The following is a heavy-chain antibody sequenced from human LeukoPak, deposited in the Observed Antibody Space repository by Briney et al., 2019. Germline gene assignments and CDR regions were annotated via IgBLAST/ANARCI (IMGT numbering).Heavy chain of an antibody. CDR3: ARGPRVYQDYYYYMDV. J-gene: IGHJ6*03. CDR1: GYTFTSYV. CDR2: IIPIFGTA. Sequence: SVKVSRKASGYTFTSYVISWVRQAPGQGLEWMGGIIPIFGTANYAQKFQGRVTITADESTSTAYMELSSLRSEDTAVYYCARGPRVYQDYYYYMDVWGKGTTVTVSS. V-gene: IGHV1-69*13. D-gene: IGHD6-6*01.